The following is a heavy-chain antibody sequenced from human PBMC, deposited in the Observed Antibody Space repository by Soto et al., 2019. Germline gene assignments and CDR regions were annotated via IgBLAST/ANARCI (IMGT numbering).Heavy chain of an antibody. CDR3: ARWGHGAY. CDR2: ISAYSGNT. CDR1: GYTFTTYG. V-gene: IGHV1-18*01. D-gene: IGHD7-27*01. Sequence: QVQLVQSGAEVKKPGASVKVSCKASGYTFTTYGISWVRQAPGQGLEWVGWISAYSGNTKDAQKPPATVTVTTDTSTSTAYMEVRSLSSVATAVYSCARWGHGAYWGQGTPVTTSS. J-gene: IGHJ4*02.